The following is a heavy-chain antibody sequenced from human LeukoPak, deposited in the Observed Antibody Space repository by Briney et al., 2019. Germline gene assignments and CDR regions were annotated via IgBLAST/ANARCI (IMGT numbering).Heavy chain of an antibody. V-gene: IGHV3-30*04. Sequence: GGSLRLSCAASGFTFSSYAMHWVRQAPGKGLGWVAVISYDGSNKYYADSVKGRFTISRDNSKNTLYLQMNSLRAEDTAVYYCARSITMIGAFDYWGQGTLVTVSS. CDR3: ARSITMIGAFDY. CDR2: ISYDGSNK. D-gene: IGHD3-22*01. J-gene: IGHJ4*02. CDR1: GFTFSSYA.